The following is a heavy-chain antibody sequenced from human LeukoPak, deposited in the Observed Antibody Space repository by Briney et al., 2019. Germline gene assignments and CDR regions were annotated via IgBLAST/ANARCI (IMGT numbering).Heavy chain of an antibody. CDR2: IYYIGFTSYT. J-gene: IGHJ4*02. CDR3: ARGARSFDY. V-gene: IGHV4-59*08. Sequence: SETLSLTCTVSGGSINSYYWSWIRQPPGKGLEWIGYIYYIGFTSYTNYNPSLKSRVTMSVDTSKNQFSLKLSSLTAADTAVYYCARGARSFDYWGQGTLVTVSS. CDR1: GGSINSYY.